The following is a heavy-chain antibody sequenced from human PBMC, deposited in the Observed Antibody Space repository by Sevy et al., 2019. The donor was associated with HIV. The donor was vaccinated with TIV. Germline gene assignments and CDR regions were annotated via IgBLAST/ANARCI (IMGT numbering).Heavy chain of an antibody. Sequence: SETLSLTCTVSGGSITSLYWNWIRQPPGKGLEWIANIYYNGHINYNPSLKSRVTFSLDTSKNQFCLSLSSVTAADTAMYYCAGENAWGRGYSWGQGTLVTVSS. J-gene: IGHJ4*02. CDR1: GGSITSLY. V-gene: IGHV4-59*08. CDR3: AGENAWGRGYS. CDR2: IYYNGHI. D-gene: IGHD1-26*01.